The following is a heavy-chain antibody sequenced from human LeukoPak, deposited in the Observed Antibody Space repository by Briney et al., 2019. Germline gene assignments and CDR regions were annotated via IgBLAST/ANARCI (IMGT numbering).Heavy chain of an antibody. J-gene: IGHJ4*02. CDR1: GGSFSGYY. V-gene: IGHV4-34*01. CDR2: INHSGST. D-gene: IGHD6-13*01. CDR3: ARGRRGYSSSWYERYYFDY. Sequence: SETLSLTCAVYGGSFSGYYWSWIRQPPGKGLEWIGEINHSGSTNYNPPLKSRVTISVDTSKNQFSLKLSSVTAADTAVYYCARGRRGYSSSWYERYYFDYWGQGTLVTVSS.